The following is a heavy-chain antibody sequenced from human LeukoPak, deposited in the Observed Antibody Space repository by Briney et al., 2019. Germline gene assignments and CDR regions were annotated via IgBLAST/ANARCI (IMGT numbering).Heavy chain of an antibody. CDR1: GFTFSSYW. CDR3: ARATYYGSGSGTFDY. J-gene: IGHJ4*02. Sequence: GGSLRLSCAASGFTFSSYWMHWVRQAPGKGLVWVSRINSDGSSTSYADSVKGRFTISRDNAKNTLYLQMNSLRAEDTAVYYCARATYYGSGSGTFDYWGQGTLVTVSP. V-gene: IGHV3-74*01. CDR2: INSDGSST. D-gene: IGHD3-10*01.